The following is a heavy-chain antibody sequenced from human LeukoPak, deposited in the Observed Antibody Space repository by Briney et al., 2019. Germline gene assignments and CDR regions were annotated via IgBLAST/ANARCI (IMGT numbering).Heavy chain of an antibody. V-gene: IGHV3-23*01. Sequence: GRSLRLSCAASGFTFSSYAMSWVRQAPGKGLEWVSAISGSGGSTYYADSVKGRFTISRDNSKNTLYLQMNSLRAEDTAVYYCAKDPGYYYDSSGYFDYWGQGTLVTVSS. D-gene: IGHD3-22*01. J-gene: IGHJ4*02. CDR1: GFTFSSYA. CDR3: AKDPGYYYDSSGYFDY. CDR2: ISGSGGST.